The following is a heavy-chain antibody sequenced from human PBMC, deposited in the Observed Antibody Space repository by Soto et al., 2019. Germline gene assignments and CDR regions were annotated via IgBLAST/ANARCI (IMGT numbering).Heavy chain of an antibody. Sequence: GESLKISCKGSGYSFTSYWISWVRQMPGKGLEWMGRIDPSDSYTNYSPSFQGHVTISADKSISTAYLQWSSLKASDTAMYYCARHNPTAMVIWGYYYYYYGMDVWGQGTTVTVSS. CDR3: ARHNPTAMVIWGYYYYYYGMDV. V-gene: IGHV5-10-1*01. D-gene: IGHD5-18*01. J-gene: IGHJ6*02. CDR1: GYSFTSYW. CDR2: IDPSDSYT.